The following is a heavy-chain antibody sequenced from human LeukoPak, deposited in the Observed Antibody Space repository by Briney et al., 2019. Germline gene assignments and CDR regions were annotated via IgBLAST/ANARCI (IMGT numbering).Heavy chain of an antibody. CDR1: GGSINSYY. Sequence: PSETLSLTCTVSGGSINSYYWSWIRQPPGKGLEWIGYIYYSGSTNYNPSLKSRVTISVDTSKNQFPLKLSSVTAADTAVYYCARDRSSYYYYYMDVWGNGTTVTVSS. CDR2: IYYSGST. CDR3: ARDRSSYYYYYMDV. J-gene: IGHJ6*03. V-gene: IGHV4-59*01.